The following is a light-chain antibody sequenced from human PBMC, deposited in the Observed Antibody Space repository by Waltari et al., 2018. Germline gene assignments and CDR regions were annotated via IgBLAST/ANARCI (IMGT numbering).Light chain of an antibody. CDR3: QQYGSSPLT. V-gene: IGKV3-20*01. CDR2: GAS. CDR1: QSVSASY. J-gene: IGKJ4*01. Sequence: EIVLTQSPDTLSLSPGERATLSCRASQSVSASYLAWYQRKPGQAPRLLIYGASSRATGIPDRFSGSGSGTDFTLTISRLEPEDFAVYYCQQYGSSPLTFGGGTKVEIK.